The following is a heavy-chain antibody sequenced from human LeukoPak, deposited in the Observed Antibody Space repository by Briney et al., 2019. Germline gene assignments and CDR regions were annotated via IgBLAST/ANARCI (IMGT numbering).Heavy chain of an antibody. V-gene: IGHV5-51*01. J-gene: IGHJ4*02. CDR1: GYTFATYW. D-gene: IGHD1-26*01. CDR3: ASSSVGGSYYNHY. Sequence: GESLKISCGGYGYTFATYWIGWVRQMPGKGLEWMGIIYPGDSDTRYSPSFQGQVTISADKSISTAYLQWSSLKASDTAMYYCASSSVGGSYYNHYWGQGTLVTVSS. CDR2: IYPGDSDT.